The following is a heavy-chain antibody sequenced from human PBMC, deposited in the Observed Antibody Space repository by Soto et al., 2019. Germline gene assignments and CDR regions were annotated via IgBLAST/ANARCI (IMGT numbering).Heavy chain of an antibody. CDR1: GATFRTHT. CDR3: ASVKDQLPTD. J-gene: IGHJ1*01. CDR2: IIPMLGIA. D-gene: IGHD2-2*01. Sequence: QVQLVQSGAEVKKPGSSVKVSCRASGATFRTHTIIWVRQAPGQGLEWVGRIIPMLGIANYAQKFQGRVTITADKYTSTAYMELSSLTSEDTAIYYCASVKDQLPTDWGQGTLVTVSS. V-gene: IGHV1-69*02.